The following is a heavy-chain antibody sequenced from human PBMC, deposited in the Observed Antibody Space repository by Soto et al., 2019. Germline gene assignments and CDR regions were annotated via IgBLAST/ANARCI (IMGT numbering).Heavy chain of an antibody. J-gene: IGHJ4*02. CDR2: ISGNSGTT. D-gene: IGHD3-3*01. Sequence: EVQLLESGGDFKQPGGSLRLSCEGSGFNFSNYALNWVRQAPGKRLEWVSVISGNSGTTYYAASVKGRFTISRDNSKKPLYLQINSLMADDTAVYYCAKGRAITVFGVITPFDAWGQGSLVTVSS. CDR1: GFNFSNYA. CDR3: AKGRAITVFGVITPFDA. V-gene: IGHV3-23*01.